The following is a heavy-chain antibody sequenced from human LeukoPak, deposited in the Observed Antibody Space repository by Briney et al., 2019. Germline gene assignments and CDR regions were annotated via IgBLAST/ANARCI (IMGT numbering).Heavy chain of an antibody. CDR3: ARAWQLVRGYYFDY. CDR1: GYSISSGYY. Sequence: SETLSLTCTVSGYSISSGYYWGWIRQPPGKGLEWIGSIYHSGSTYYNPSLKSRVTISVDTSKNQFSLKLSSVTAADTAVYYCARAWQLVRGYYFDYWGQGTLVTVSS. D-gene: IGHD6-6*01. J-gene: IGHJ4*02. V-gene: IGHV4-38-2*02. CDR2: IYHSGST.